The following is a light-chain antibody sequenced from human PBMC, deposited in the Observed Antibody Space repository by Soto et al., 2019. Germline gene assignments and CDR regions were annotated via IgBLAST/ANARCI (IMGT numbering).Light chain of an antibody. CDR1: SSDVGGYNY. CDR2: DVS. CDR3: SSYTSSSTLGV. J-gene: IGLJ1*01. V-gene: IGLV2-14*01. Sequence: QSVLTQPASVSGSPGQSITISSTGTSSDVGGYNYVSWYQQHPGKAPKLMIYDVSNRPSGVSNRFSGSKSGNTASLTISGLQAEDEADYYCSSYTSSSTLGVFGTGTKLTVL.